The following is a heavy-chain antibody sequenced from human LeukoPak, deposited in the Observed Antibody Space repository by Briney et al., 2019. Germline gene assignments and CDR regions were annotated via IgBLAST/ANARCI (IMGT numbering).Heavy chain of an antibody. CDR2: IYFSGST. J-gene: IGHJ4*02. V-gene: IGHV4-39*01. Sequence: PSETLSLTCTVSGGSISSSRYYWAWIRQPPGKGLEWIGSIYFSGSTYYNPSLKSRVTMSVDTSKNQFSLKLSSVTAADTAVYYCARLSTTVANDYWGQGTLVTVSS. D-gene: IGHD4-23*01. CDR1: GGSISSSRYY. CDR3: ARLSTTVANDY.